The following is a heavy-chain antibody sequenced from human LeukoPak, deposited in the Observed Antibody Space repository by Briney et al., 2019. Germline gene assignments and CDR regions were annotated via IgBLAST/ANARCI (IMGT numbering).Heavy chain of an antibody. J-gene: IGHJ4*02. D-gene: IGHD3-10*01. CDR1: GFTLSSYS. CDR3: ARYMLYYYGSGSPTLDY. V-gene: IGHV3-21*01. Sequence: GGALRLSCADSGFTLSSYSINWVRQAPRKGLERVSSISSSSSYIYYADSVKGRFTISRENAKNSLYLQMNSLRAEETAVYYCARYMLYYYGSGSPTLDYWGQGTLVTVSS. CDR2: ISSSSSYI.